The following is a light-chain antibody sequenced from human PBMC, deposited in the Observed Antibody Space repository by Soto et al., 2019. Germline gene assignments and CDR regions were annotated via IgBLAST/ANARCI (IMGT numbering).Light chain of an antibody. J-gene: IGKJ1*01. CDR3: QQRSNWLWT. CDR1: QSVSSY. Sequence: EIVLTQSPATLSLSPGERATLSCRASQSVSSYLAWYQQKPGQAPRLLIYDASNRATGIPARFSGSGSGTYFTLTISSLEPEDFAVYYCQQRSNWLWTFGQGTKVEIK. V-gene: IGKV3-11*01. CDR2: DAS.